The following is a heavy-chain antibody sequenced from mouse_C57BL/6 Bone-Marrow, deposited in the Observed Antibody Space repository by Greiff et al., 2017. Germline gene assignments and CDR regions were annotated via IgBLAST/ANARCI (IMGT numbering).Heavy chain of an antibody. Sequence: QVQLQQSGAELVMPGASVKLSCKASGYTFTRYWMHWVKQRPGQGLEWIGEIDPSDSYTTYNQKFKGKSTLTLDKSSRAAYMQLSSLTSEDSAVYYCAVDRGYAMDYWGQGTSVTGSS. D-gene: IGHD3-2*01. J-gene: IGHJ4*01. CDR1: GYTFTRYW. V-gene: IGHV1-69*01. CDR3: AVDRGYAMDY. CDR2: IDPSDSYT.